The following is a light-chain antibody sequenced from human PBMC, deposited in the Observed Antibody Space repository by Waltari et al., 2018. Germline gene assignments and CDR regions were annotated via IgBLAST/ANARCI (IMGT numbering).Light chain of an antibody. CDR3: ISYAGSNNLV. Sequence: QSALTQPPSASGSPGQSVTISCTGTSRDVGGYNFFPWYQQHPGKAPKLMIYDVSKRPSGVPDRFSGSKSGNTASLTVSGLQAEDEAVYYCISYAGSNNLVFGGGTKLTVL. J-gene: IGLJ2*01. CDR1: SRDVGGYNF. V-gene: IGLV2-8*01. CDR2: DVS.